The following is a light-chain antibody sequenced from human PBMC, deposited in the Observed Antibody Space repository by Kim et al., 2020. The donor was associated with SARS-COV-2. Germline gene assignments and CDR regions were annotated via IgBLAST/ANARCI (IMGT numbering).Light chain of an antibody. V-gene: IGLV2-14*03. CDR2: DVR. CDR1: NSDIGTYDY. CDR3: CSYSTFTTVV. J-gene: IGLJ2*01. Sequence: QSVLTQPASVSGSPGQSITISCSGTNSDIGTYDYVSWYQQHPGKAPKLMIFDVRVRPSGVSNRFSGSKSGYTASLTISGLQAEDEATYYCCSYSTFTTVVFGGGTKVTVL.